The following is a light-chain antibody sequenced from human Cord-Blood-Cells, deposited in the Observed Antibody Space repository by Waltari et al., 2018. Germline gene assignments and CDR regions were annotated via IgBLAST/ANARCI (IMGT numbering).Light chain of an antibody. CDR1: RTVVAGYNY. V-gene: IGLV2-14*01. Sequence: QSALTQPAPVSGSPGPSFPISCTGTRTVVAGYNYVCWYQQHPGKAPKPMIYDFNNRPSGVSNRFSGSKSGNTASLTISGRQAEDEADYYCSSYTSSSTLVVFGGGTKLTVL. CDR3: SSYTSSSTLVV. J-gene: IGLJ2*01. CDR2: DFN.